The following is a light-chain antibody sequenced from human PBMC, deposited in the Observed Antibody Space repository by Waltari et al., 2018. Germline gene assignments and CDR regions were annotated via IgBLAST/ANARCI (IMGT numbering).Light chain of an antibody. J-gene: IGKJ4*01. Sequence: EIVLTQSPGTLSLSPGERATLSCRTSPSVSSSYLACYHQKPGQAPRLLTYGASSRATGMPDRFSGSGSGTDFTLTISRPEPEDFAVYYCQQYGSSPLTFGGGTKVEIK. V-gene: IGKV3-20*01. CDR3: QQYGSSPLT. CDR2: GAS. CDR1: PSVSSSY.